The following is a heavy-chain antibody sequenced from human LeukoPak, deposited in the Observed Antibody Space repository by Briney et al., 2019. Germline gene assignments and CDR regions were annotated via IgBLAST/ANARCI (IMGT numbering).Heavy chain of an antibody. CDR2: ISGSGGST. CDR1: GFTFSSYA. D-gene: IGHD3-10*01. J-gene: IGHJ4*02. Sequence: GGSLRLSCAAPGFTFSSYAMSWVRQAPGKGLEWVSAISGSGGSTYYADSVKGRFTISRDNSKNTLYLQMNSLRAEDTAVYYCAKFYYGSGSYPFDYWGQGTLVTVSS. V-gene: IGHV3-23*01. CDR3: AKFYYGSGSYPFDY.